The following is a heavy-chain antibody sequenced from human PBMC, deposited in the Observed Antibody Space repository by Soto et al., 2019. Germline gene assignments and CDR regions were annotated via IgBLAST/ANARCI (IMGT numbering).Heavy chain of an antibody. D-gene: IGHD2-15*01. CDR2: IWYDGSNK. CDR3: ARDGYCSGGSCYSVPVFDY. J-gene: IGHJ4*02. CDR1: GFTVSSYG. V-gene: IGHV3-33*01. Sequence: QVQLVESGGGVVQPGRSLRLSCAASGFTVSSYGMHWVRQAPGKGLEWVAVIWYDGSNKYYADSVKGRFTISRDNSKNTLYLQMNILRAEDTAVYYCARDGYCSGGSCYSVPVFDYWGQGTLVTVSS.